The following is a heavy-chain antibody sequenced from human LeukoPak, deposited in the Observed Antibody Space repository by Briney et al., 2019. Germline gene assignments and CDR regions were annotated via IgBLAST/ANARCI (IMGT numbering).Heavy chain of an antibody. CDR2: INPNSGGT. V-gene: IGHV1-2*02. Sequence: ASVKVSCKASGYTFTGYYMHWVRQAPGQGLEWMGWINPNSGGTNYAQKFQGRVTMTRDTSISTAYMELSSLRSEDTAVYYCARGLLDVYSGYEGSGPWGQGTLVTVSS. J-gene: IGHJ5*02. CDR3: ARGLLDVYSGYEGSGP. CDR1: GYTFTGYY. D-gene: IGHD5-12*01.